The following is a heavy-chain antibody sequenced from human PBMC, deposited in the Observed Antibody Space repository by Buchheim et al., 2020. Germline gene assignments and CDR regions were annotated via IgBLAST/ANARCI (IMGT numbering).Heavy chain of an antibody. CDR3: AGSAYFYGSQITENFDY. V-gene: IGHV4-4*02. Sequence: QVQLQESGPRLVKPSGTLSLTCAVSGWSVSSANWWTWVRQPPGKGLEWIGEIYHSGRTDYSPSLKSRVTMSVDKSKNQFSMKLNSVTAADTAVYYCAGSAYFYGSQITENFDYWGQGIL. J-gene: IGHJ4*03. CDR1: GWSVSSANW. CDR2: IYHSGRT. D-gene: IGHD3-10*01.